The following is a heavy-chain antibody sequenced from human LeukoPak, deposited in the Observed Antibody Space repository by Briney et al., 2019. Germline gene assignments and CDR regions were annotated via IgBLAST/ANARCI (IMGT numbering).Heavy chain of an antibody. CDR2: ISGSGGST. V-gene: IGHV3-23*01. CDR1: GFTFSSYA. J-gene: IGHJ4*01. Sequence: SLRLSCAASGFTFSSYAMSWVRQAPGKGLEWVSGISGSGGSTVYADSVQGRFTISRDNSKNTLYLQMNGLRAEDAAVYYCAKDQGSGHGAYTWGSFDYWGLETRVTVSS. D-gene: IGHD4/OR15-4a*01. CDR3: AKDQGSGHGAYTWGSFDY.